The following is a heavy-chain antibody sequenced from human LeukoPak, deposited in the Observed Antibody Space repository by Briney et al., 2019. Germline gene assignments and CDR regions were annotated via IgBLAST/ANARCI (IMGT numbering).Heavy chain of an antibody. CDR2: IIPIFGTA. CDR1: GGTFSSYA. V-gene: IGHV1-69*05. CDR3: AREGGITIFGGAGGYYYYYMDV. J-gene: IGHJ6*03. D-gene: IGHD3-3*01. Sequence: GASVKVSCKASGGTFSSYAISWVRQAPGQGLEWMGGIIPIFGTANYAQKFQGRVTITTDESTSTAYMELSSLRSEDTAVYYCAREGGITIFGGAGGYYYYYMDVWGKGTTVTVSS.